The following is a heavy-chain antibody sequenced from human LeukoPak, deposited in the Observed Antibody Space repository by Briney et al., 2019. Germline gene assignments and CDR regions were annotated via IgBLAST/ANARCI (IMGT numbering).Heavy chain of an antibody. CDR1: GFTFINYW. V-gene: IGHV3-7*01. CDR3: ATYSSSNGREFQY. CDR2: IQQYGSET. Sequence: GGSLRLSCEGSGFTFINYWMSWVRQAPGKGLEWVANIQQYGSETYYGDSVKGRFTISRDNAKNSLYLQMNSLRAEDTDVYYCATYSSSNGREFQYWGQGTLVTVSS. J-gene: IGHJ1*01. D-gene: IGHD2-2*01.